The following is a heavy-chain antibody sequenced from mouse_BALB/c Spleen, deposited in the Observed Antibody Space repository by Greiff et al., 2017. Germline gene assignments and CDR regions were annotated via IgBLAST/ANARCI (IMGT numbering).Heavy chain of an antibody. Sequence: VQLKESGGDLVKPGGSLKLSCAASGFTFSSYGMSWVRQTPDKRLEWVATISSGGSYTYYPDSVKGRFTISRDNAKNTLYLQMSSLKSEDTAMYYCASLYYDYLAYWGQGTLVTVSA. J-gene: IGHJ3*01. CDR1: GFTFSSYG. V-gene: IGHV5-6*01. D-gene: IGHD2-4*01. CDR3: ASLYYDYLAY. CDR2: ISSGGSYT.